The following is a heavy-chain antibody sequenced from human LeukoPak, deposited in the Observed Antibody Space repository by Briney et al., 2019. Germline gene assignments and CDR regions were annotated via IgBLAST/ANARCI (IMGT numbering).Heavy chain of an antibody. D-gene: IGHD6-19*01. CDR1: GYTFTGYY. CDR3: ARGASSGWKTNYYGMDV. J-gene: IGHJ6*04. V-gene: IGHV1-2*04. CDR2: INPNSGGT. Sequence: GASVKVSCKASGYTFTGYYMHWVRQAPGQGLEWMGWINPNSGGTNYAQKFQGWVTMTRDTSISTAYMELSRLRSDDTAVYYCARGASSGWKTNYYGMDVWGKGTTVTVSS.